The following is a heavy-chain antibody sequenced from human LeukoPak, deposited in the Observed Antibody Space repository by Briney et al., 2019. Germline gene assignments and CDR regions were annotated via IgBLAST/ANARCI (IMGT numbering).Heavy chain of an antibody. V-gene: IGHV1-24*01. J-gene: IGHJ6*02. CDR3: ATAPVATVTSNYYGMDV. Sequence: ASVKVSCKVSGYTLTELSMHWVRQAPGKGLEWMGGFDPEDGETIYAQKFQGRVTMTEDTSTDTAYMELSSLRSEDTAVYYCATAPVATVTSNYYGMDVWGQGTTVTVSS. CDR1: GYTLTELS. D-gene: IGHD4-17*01. CDR2: FDPEDGET.